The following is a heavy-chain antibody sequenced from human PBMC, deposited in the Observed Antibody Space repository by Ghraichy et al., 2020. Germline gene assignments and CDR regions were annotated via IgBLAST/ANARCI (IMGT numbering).Heavy chain of an antibody. V-gene: IGHV3-53*01. Sequence: GGSLRLSCAASGFTVSSNYMSWVRQAPGKGLEWVSVIYSGGSTYYADSVKGRFTISRDNSKNTLYLQMNSLRAEDTAVYYCASVYDSSGLSVDYWGQGTLVTVSS. CDR1: GFTVSSNY. D-gene: IGHD3-22*01. CDR3: ASVYDSSGLSVDY. CDR2: IYSGGST. J-gene: IGHJ4*02.